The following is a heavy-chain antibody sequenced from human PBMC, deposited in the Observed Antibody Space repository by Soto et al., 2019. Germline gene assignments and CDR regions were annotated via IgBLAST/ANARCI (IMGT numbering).Heavy chain of an antibody. CDR2: IRPGDSDT. J-gene: IGHJ6*02. V-gene: IGHV5-51*01. CDR3: ARHILLGLCPREYYAMYV. D-gene: IGHD7-27*01. Sequence: EVQLVQSGAEVKKSGESLKISCQGSGYSFTTYWIGWVRHMPGKSLEWMGIIRPGDSDTSYSPSFQGQVTISADKSISTTSLQWSSPKASDSAMYYCARHILLGLCPREYYAMYVCGQGTAVTVS. CDR1: GYSFTTYW.